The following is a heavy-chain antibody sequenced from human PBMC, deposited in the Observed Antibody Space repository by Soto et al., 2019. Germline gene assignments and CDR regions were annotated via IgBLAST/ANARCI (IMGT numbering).Heavy chain of an antibody. D-gene: IGHD3-3*01. J-gene: IGHJ6*03. CDR1: GYTFTANY. CDR2: INPHTGGT. V-gene: IGHV1-2*02. Sequence: QVQLVQSGAEVTKPGASVKVSSKASGYTFTANYVHWVRQAPGQGLEWMGWINPHTGGTDYAQTFQGRVTMTRDTSISTAYMELSRLTSDDTAVYYCARYQYWSGYLDAWGKGTTVTVSS. CDR3: ARYQYWSGYLDA.